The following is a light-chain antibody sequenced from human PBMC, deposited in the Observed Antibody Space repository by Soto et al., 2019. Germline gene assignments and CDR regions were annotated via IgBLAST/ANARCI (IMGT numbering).Light chain of an antibody. Sequence: QSALTQPASVSRSPGQSITISCTGTSSDVGGYNYVSWYQEHPGKAPKLMIYEVSNRPSGVSNRFSGSKSGNTASLTISGLQAEDEADYYCSSFTSINTWVFGGGTQLTVL. CDR2: EVS. J-gene: IGLJ3*02. CDR3: SSFTSINTWV. V-gene: IGLV2-14*01. CDR1: SSDVGGYNY.